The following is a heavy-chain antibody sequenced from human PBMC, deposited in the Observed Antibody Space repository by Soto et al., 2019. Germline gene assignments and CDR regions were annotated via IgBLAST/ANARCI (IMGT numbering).Heavy chain of an antibody. Sequence: GGSLRLSCAASGFTFSSYSMNWVRQAPGKGLEWVSYISSSSSTIYYADSVKGRFTISRDNAKNSLYLQMNSLRDEDTAVYYCARAFPLSHYYDSSGYYYGWYFDLWGRGTLVTVSS. D-gene: IGHD3-22*01. CDR3: ARAFPLSHYYDSSGYYYGWYFDL. V-gene: IGHV3-48*02. CDR1: GFTFSSYS. CDR2: ISSSSSTI. J-gene: IGHJ2*01.